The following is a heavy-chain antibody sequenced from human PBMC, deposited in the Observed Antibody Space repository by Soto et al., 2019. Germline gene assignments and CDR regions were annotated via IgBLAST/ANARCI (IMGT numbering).Heavy chain of an antibody. J-gene: IGHJ5*02. CDR1: GGSISSSGYY. V-gene: IGHV4-39*01. Sequence: SETLSLTCTVSGGSISSSGYYWGWIRQPPGKGLEWIGSIYYSGSTYYNPSLKSRVTISVDTSKNQFSLKLSSVTAADTAVYYCASCVDIAPGDWFDPWGQGTLVTGFS. CDR3: ASCVDIAPGDWFDP. D-gene: IGHD5-12*01. CDR2: IYYSGST.